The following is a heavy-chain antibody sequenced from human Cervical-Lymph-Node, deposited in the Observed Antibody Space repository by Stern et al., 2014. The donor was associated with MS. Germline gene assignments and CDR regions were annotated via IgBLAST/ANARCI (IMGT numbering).Heavy chain of an antibody. CDR1: GGSISSGSYY. Sequence: QVQLQESGPGLVKPSQTLSLTCTVSGGSISSGSYYWTWIRQPAGKGLEWIGHIYSTGSTKYNPSLKRRVTISGDTSKNQFSLNLGSVTAADTAVYYCARDPPLTLKGAFDIWGQGTMVTVSS. V-gene: IGHV4-61*02. J-gene: IGHJ3*02. D-gene: IGHD2-21*02. CDR2: IYSTGST. CDR3: ARDPPLTLKGAFDI.